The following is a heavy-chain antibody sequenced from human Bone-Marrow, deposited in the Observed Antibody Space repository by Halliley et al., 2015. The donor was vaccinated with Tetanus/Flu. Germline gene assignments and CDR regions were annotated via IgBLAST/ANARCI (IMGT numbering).Heavy chain of an antibody. CDR3: ARGSQVALRAFDI. J-gene: IGHJ3*02. Sequence: AASGFSFSDYYMSWIRQAPGKGLEWISYIGSSGVTKYYADSVKGRFSTSRDNAKKLLYLQMDRLRADDTAVYYCARGSQVALRAFDIWGQGTLVTVSS. V-gene: IGHV3-11*01. D-gene: IGHD2-15*01. CDR1: GFSFSDYY. CDR2: IGSSGVTK.